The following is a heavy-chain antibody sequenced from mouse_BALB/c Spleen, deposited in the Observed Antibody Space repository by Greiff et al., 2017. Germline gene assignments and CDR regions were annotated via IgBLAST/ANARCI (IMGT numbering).Heavy chain of an antibody. Sequence: EVQLQQSGAELVRPGALVKLSCKASGFNITDYYMHWVKQRPEQGLEWIGWIDPENGNTIYDPKFQGKASITADTSSNTAYLQLSSLTSEDTAVYYFASRRRCFDVWGEGTTVTVSS. CDR3: ASRRRCFDV. V-gene: IGHV14-1*02. CDR1: GFNITDYY. J-gene: IGHJ1*01. CDR2: IDPENGNT.